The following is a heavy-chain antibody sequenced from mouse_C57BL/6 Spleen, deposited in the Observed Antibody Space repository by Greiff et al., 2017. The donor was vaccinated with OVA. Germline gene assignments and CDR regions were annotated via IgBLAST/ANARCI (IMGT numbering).Heavy chain of an antibody. CDR1: GFTFSDYG. V-gene: IGHV5-17*01. J-gene: IGHJ4*01. CDR3: ARGVYDGYYEAMDY. D-gene: IGHD2-3*01. Sequence: EVKLVESGGGLVKPGGSLKLSCAASGFTFSDYGMHWVRQAPEKGLEWVAYISSGSSTIYYADTVKGRFTISRANAKNTLFLQMTSLRSEDTAMYYCARGVYDGYYEAMDYWGQGTSVTVSS. CDR2: ISSGSSTI.